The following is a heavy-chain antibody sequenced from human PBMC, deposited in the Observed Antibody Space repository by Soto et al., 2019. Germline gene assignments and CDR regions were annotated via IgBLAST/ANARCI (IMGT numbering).Heavy chain of an antibody. CDR1: GVSISSSSYY. CDR3: ARPYYYDSSAMYYFDY. D-gene: IGHD3-22*01. V-gene: IGHV4-39*01. Sequence: SETLSLTCTVSGVSISSSSYYWGWIRQPPGKGLEWIGSIYYSGSTYYNPSLKSRVTISVDTSKNQFSLKLSSVTAADTAVYYCARPYYYDSSAMYYFDYWGQGTLVTVS. CDR2: IYYSGST. J-gene: IGHJ4*02.